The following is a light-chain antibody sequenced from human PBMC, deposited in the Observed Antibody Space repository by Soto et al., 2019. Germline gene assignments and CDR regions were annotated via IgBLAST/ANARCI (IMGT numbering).Light chain of an antibody. V-gene: IGLV3-21*04. CDR1: NIGSDS. CDR3: QVWDSSSDHGV. CDR2: YDN. Sequence: SSELTQPPSVSVAPGKTARITCGGNNIGSDSVHWYQQKPGQAPVLVIYYDNDRPSGIPERFSGSNSGNTATLTISRVEAGDEADYYCQVWDSSSDHGVFGGGTKLTVL. J-gene: IGLJ3*02.